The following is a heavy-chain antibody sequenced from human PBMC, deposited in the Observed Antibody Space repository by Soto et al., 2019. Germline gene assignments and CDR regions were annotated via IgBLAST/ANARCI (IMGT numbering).Heavy chain of an antibody. J-gene: IGHJ5*02. V-gene: IGHV4-59*01. CDR2: IXXXXSX. CDR3: ARVGLGFDP. D-gene: IGHD3-16*01. Sequence: SETLSLTCTVSGGSISSYYWSWIRQPPGKGXXWXXYIXXXXSXXXNPSLKSRVTISVDTSKNQFSLKLSSVTAADTAVYYCARVGLGFDPWGQGTLVTVSS. CDR1: GGSISSYY.